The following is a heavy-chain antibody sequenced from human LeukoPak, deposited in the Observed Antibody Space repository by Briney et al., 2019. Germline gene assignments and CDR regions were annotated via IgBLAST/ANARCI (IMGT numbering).Heavy chain of an antibody. CDR1: GFNLSIYP. V-gene: IGHV3-23*01. Sequence: GGSLILSCAGSGFNLSIYPMVWVRQAPGKGLEWVSAISNTGDTTYYADSVKGRFTISRDNSKNTLYLQMNSLRAEDKAIYYCAKDRGYWGQGTLVTVSS. J-gene: IGHJ4*02. CDR3: AKDRGY. CDR2: ISNTGDTT.